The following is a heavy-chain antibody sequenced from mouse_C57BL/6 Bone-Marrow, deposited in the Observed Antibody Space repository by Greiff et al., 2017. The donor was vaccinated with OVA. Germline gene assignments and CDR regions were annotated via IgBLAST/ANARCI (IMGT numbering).Heavy chain of an antibody. CDR3: ASLNYYGSSDWYFDV. J-gene: IGHJ1*03. V-gene: IGHV5-2*01. CDR1: EYEFPSHD. D-gene: IGHD1-1*01. CDR2: INSDGGST. Sequence: DVKLVESGGGLVQPGESLKLSCESNEYEFPSHDMSWVRKTPEKRLELVAAINSDGGSTYYPDTMERRFIISRDNTKKTLYLQMSSLRSEDTALYYCASLNYYGSSDWYFDVWGTGTTVTVSS.